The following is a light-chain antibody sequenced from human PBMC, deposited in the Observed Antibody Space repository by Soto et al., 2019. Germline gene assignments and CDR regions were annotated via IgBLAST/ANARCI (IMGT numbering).Light chain of an antibody. J-gene: IGKJ4*01. V-gene: IGKV1-5*03. Sequence: DIQMTQFPYTLAASVGDRVTITCRASQNINRWLAWYQQRPGKAPDILIHKASTLEVGVPSRFSGSASGTEFTLTISSLQPDDFAVYFCLQYNVYPLSFGGGTKVEIK. CDR1: QNINRW. CDR3: LQYNVYPLS. CDR2: KAS.